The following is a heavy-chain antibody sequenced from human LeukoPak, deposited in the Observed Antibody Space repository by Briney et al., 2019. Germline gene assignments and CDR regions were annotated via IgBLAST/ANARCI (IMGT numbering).Heavy chain of an antibody. CDR2: INHSGST. J-gene: IGHJ3*02. V-gene: IGHV4-34*01. Sequence: PSETLSLTCAVYGGSFSGYYWSWIRQPPGKGLEWIGEINHSGSTNYNPSLKSRVTISVDTSKNQFSLKLSSVTAADTAVYYCARILFGIDCSSTSCYSRAFDIWGQGTMVTVSS. CDR3: ARILFGIDCSSTSCYSRAFDI. D-gene: IGHD2-2*02. CDR1: GGSFSGYY.